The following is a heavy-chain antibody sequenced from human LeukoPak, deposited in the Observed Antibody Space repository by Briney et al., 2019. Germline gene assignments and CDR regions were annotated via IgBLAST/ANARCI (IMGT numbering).Heavy chain of an antibody. J-gene: IGHJ6*03. CDR1: GFTFSSYA. CDR3: ARATMVRRGVYYYYYMDV. Sequence: GGSLRLSCAASGFTFSSYAMSWVRQAPGKGLEWVSAISGSGGSTYYADSVKGRFTISRANAKNSLYLQMNSLRAEDTAVYYCARATMVRRGVYYYYYMDVWGKGTTVTVSS. CDR2: ISGSGGST. D-gene: IGHD3-10*01. V-gene: IGHV3-23*01.